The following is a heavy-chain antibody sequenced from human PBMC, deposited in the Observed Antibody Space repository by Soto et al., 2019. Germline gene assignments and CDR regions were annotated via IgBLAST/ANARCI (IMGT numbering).Heavy chain of an antibody. CDR3: GRAIGRGIIRD. Sequence: EVQLVESGGGLVKPGGSLRLSCTASGFIFRTYGMTWVRQAPGKGLEWVSSIYSSGTFIYYADSVKGRFTISRDDAKNSLLLQMNSLRAEDTAVYYCGRAIGRGIIRDWGQGTLVTVSS. D-gene: IGHD3-10*01. CDR1: GFIFRTYG. V-gene: IGHV3-21*01. CDR2: IYSSGTFI. J-gene: IGHJ4*02.